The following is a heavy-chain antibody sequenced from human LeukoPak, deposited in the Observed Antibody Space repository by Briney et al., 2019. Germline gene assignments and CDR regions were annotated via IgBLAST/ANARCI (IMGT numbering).Heavy chain of an antibody. D-gene: IGHD2-2*01. CDR1: GYTFTSYA. J-gene: IGHJ6*02. CDR3: AGSTPLGYCSSTSCDLGNYYGMDV. Sequence: ASVKVSCKASGYTFTSYAMHWVRQAPGQRLEWMGWINAGNGNTKYSQKFQGRVTITRDTSASTAYMELSSLRSEDTAVYYCAGSTPLGYCSSTSCDLGNYYGMDVWGQGTTVTVSS. CDR2: INAGNGNT. V-gene: IGHV1-3*01.